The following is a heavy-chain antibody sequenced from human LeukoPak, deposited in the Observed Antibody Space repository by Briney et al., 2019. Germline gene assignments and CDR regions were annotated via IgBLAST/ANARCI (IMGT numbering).Heavy chain of an antibody. CDR1: GFTFSSYS. CDR2: INSDGSST. Sequence: GGSLRLSCAASGFTFSSYSMNWVRQAPGKGLVWVSRINSDGSSTSYADSVKGRFTISRDNAKNTLYLQMNSLRAEDTAVYYCARGYSGSYRLDYWGQGTLVTVSS. V-gene: IGHV3-74*01. CDR3: ARGYSGSYRLDY. D-gene: IGHD1-26*01. J-gene: IGHJ4*02.